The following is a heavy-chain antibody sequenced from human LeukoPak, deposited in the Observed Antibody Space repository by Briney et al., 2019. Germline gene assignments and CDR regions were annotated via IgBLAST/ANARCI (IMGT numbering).Heavy chain of an antibody. V-gene: IGHV1-46*01. J-gene: IGHJ4*02. CDR1: GYTFTSYY. D-gene: IGHD3-10*01. CDR2: INPSGGST. CDR3: ARGKYGHFDY. Sequence: GSSVKASCKASGYTFTSYYMHWVRQAPGQGLEWMGIINPSGGSTSYAQKFQGRVTMTGDTSTTPDFVERSRLRSETTADYYSARGKYGHFDYGGQGTLVTVSS.